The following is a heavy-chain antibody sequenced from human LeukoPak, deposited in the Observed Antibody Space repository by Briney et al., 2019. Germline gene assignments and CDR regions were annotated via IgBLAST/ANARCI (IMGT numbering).Heavy chain of an antibody. CDR3: ARSRNFGSGWFKDYFDY. Sequence: SETLFLTCTVSGGSISSTNWWSWVRQPPGKGLEWIGEIYHTGSTNYNPSLKSRVTMSVDTSKNQFSLKLSSVTAADTAVYYCARSRNFGSGWFKDYFDYWGQGTLVTVSS. CDR1: GGSISSTNW. D-gene: IGHD6-19*01. CDR2: IYHTGST. V-gene: IGHV4-4*02. J-gene: IGHJ4*02.